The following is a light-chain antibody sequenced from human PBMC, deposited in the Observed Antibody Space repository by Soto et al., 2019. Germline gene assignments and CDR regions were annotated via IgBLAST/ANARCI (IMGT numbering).Light chain of an antibody. CDR2: EGS. V-gene: IGLV2-23*01. Sequence: QSALTQPASVSGSPGQSITISCTGTSSDVGSYNLVSWYQQHPGKAPKLMIYEGSKRPSGVSNRFSGYKSGNTASLTISGLQAEDEADYYGCSDAGSSTSVVFGGGTKLTVL. J-gene: IGLJ2*01. CDR1: SSDVGSYNL. CDR3: CSDAGSSTSVV.